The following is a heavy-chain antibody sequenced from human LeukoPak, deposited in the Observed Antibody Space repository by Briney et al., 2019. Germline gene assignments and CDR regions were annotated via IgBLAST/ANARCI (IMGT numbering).Heavy chain of an antibody. Sequence: ASVKVSCKASGYTFTGYYMHWVRQAPGQGLEWMGRINPNSGGTNYAQKFQGRVTMTRDTSISTAYMELRRLRSDDTAVYYCARDTHSGYEFAYDYWGQGTLVTVSS. V-gene: IGHV1-2*06. CDR2: INPNSGGT. CDR3: ARDTHSGYEFAYDY. CDR1: GYTFTGYY. D-gene: IGHD5-12*01. J-gene: IGHJ4*02.